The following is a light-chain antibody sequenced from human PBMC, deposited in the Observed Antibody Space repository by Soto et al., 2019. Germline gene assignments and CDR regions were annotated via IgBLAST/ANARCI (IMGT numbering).Light chain of an antibody. J-gene: IGKJ5*01. Sequence: EIVLTQSPATLSLSPGERATLSCRASQSVSTYLAWYQQKPGQAPRLLIYDASSRATGIPARFSGSGSGTDFTLTISSLEPEDFAVYYCQQRSNWHFGRGTRLEIK. CDR3: QQRSNWH. CDR2: DAS. CDR1: QSVSTY. V-gene: IGKV3-11*01.